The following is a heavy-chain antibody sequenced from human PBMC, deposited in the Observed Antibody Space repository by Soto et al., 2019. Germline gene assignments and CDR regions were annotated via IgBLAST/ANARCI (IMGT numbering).Heavy chain of an antibody. V-gene: IGHV4-59*01. J-gene: IGHJ6*02. Sequence: SETLSLTCTVSGGSISSYYWSWIRQPPGKGLEWIGYIYYSGSTNYNPSLKSRVTISVDTSKNQFSLRLSSVTAADTAVYYCARVPAKVTIFGVVPYGMDVWGQGTTVTVSS. CDR3: ARVPAKVTIFGVVPYGMDV. CDR1: GGSISSYY. D-gene: IGHD3-3*01. CDR2: IYYSGST.